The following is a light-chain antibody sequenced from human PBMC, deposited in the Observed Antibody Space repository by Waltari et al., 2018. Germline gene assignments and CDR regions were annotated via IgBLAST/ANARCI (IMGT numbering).Light chain of an antibody. CDR1: QSVSRT. V-gene: IGKV3-20*01. CDR2: DAS. Sequence: EIVLTQSPGTLSLSPGERATLSCRASQSVSRTLAWYQQKPGQAPRLLIYDASSMATGIPYRFSGMGSKTDFSLTITRLEPEDFAVYYCQHYVSLPVTFGPGTKGEIK. CDR3: QHYVSLPVT. J-gene: IGKJ1*01.